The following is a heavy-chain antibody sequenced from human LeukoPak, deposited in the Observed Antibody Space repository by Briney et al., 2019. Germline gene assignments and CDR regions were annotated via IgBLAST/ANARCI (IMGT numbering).Heavy chain of an antibody. J-gene: IGHJ4*02. CDR1: GGSISSYY. CDR3: ARQLRTYGSGSFGFDY. Sequence: SETLSLTCTVSGGSISSYYWSWIRQPPGKGLEWIGYIYYSGSTNYNPSLKSRVTISVDTSKNQFSLKLSSVTAADTAVYCCARQLRTYGSGSFGFDYWGQGTLVTVSS. CDR2: IYYSGST. D-gene: IGHD3-10*01. V-gene: IGHV4-59*08.